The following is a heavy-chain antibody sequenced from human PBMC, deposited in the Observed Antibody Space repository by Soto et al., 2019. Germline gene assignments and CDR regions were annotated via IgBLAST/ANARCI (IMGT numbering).Heavy chain of an antibody. CDR2: IRSKAYGGTT. J-gene: IGHJ5*02. CDR3: AGSKSGYDLDWFDP. CDR1: GFTFGDYA. Sequence: GGSLRLSCTASGFTFGDYAMSWFRQAPGKGLEWVGFIRSKAYGGTTEYAASVKGRFTISRDDSKSIAYLQMNSLKTEDTAVYYCAGSKSGYDLDWFDPWGQGTLVTVSS. D-gene: IGHD5-12*01. V-gene: IGHV3-49*03.